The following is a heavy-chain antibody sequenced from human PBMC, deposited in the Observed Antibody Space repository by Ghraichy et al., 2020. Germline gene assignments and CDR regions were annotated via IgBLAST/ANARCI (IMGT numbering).Heavy chain of an antibody. Sequence: ASVKVSCKASGYTFTNFDIMWVRQAAGQGPEWMGWVNPTTGNTGYPQKFQGRVTMTRDNSKSTAYMELNSLTSEDAAMYYCARGRGGTIVRGYLDYWGQGSLVTVSS. CDR1: GYTFTNFD. J-gene: IGHJ4*02. CDR3: ARGRGGTIVRGYLDY. D-gene: IGHD3-10*01. CDR2: VNPTTGNT. V-gene: IGHV1-8*01.